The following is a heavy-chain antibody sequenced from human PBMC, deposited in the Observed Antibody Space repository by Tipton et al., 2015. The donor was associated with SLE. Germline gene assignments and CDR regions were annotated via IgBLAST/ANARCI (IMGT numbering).Heavy chain of an antibody. CDR3: ARLTGSEYFQH. CDR2: VYFTGST. D-gene: IGHD2-15*01. J-gene: IGHJ1*01. CDR1: GGSIGNYY. Sequence: LRLSCTVSGGSIGNYYWNWIRQPAGKEPEWIGRVYFTGSTMYNPSLESRVTMSLDTSKNQFSLKLSSVTAADMAVYYCARLTGSEYFQHWGQGTLVTVSS. V-gene: IGHV4-4*07.